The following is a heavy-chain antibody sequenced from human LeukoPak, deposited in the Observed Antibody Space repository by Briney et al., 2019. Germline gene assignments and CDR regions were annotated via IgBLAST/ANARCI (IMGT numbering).Heavy chain of an antibody. CDR1: GFTFSSYS. V-gene: IGHV3-48*02. J-gene: IGHJ4*02. CDR2: ISVSSSTI. CDR3: AREIVGATRFDY. D-gene: IGHD1-26*01. Sequence: GGSLRLSCAASGFTFSSYSMTWVRQAPGKGLEWVSYISVSSSTIYYADSVKGRFTISRDNAKNSLYLQMNSLRDEDTAVYYCAREIVGATRFDYWGQGTLVTVSS.